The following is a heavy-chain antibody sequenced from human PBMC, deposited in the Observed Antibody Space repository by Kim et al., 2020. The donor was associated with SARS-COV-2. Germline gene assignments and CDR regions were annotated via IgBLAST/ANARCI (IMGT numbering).Heavy chain of an antibody. J-gene: IGHJ6*02. CDR1: GYTFTSYA. CDR3: ARDNLRQQLYRGYYYGMDV. CDR2: INAGNGNT. D-gene: IGHD6-13*01. V-gene: IGHV1-3*01. Sequence: ASVKVSCKASGYTFTSYAMHWVRQAPGQRLEWMGWINAGNGNTKYSQKFQGRVTITRDTSASTAYMELSSLRSEDTAVYYCARDNLRQQLYRGYYYGMDVWGQGTTVTVSS.